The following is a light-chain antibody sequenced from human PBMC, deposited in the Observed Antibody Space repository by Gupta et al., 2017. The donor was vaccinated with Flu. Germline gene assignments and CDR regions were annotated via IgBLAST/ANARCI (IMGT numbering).Light chain of an antibody. J-gene: IGKJ1*01. Sequence: DIVMTQSPDSLALSLGERANINCKSSQTVLYSSNNKNNLAWYQQKPGQPPKLLISWVSTRESGVPDRFSGSGSGSDFTLTISRLQAEDVAIYYCLQDVSMPGGFGQGTKVEIK. CDR3: LQDVSMPGG. CDR1: QTVLYSSNNKNN. V-gene: IGKV4-1*01. CDR2: WVS.